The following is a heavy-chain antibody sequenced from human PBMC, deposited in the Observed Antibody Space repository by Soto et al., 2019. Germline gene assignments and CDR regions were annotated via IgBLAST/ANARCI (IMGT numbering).Heavy chain of an antibody. CDR1: GFTFNIYG. V-gene: IGHV3-30*18. J-gene: IGHJ4*02. Sequence: VKLVESGGGVVQPGGSLRLSCAASGFTFNIYGMHWVRQAPDKGLEWVALISYDGSNQYYADSVKGQFTISRDNSKNTVFLQMTSVRADDTAVYYCAKDQASGQGSFDSWGQGTLVTVSS. CDR3: AKDQASGQGSFDS. CDR2: ISYDGSNQ.